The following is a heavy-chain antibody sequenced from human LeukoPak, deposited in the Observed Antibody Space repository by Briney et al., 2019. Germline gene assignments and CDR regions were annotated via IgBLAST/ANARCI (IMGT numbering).Heavy chain of an antibody. D-gene: IGHD2-8*01. J-gene: IGHJ4*02. CDR3: ARDRTARGNGFFFDY. Sequence: ASVKVSCKASGGTFSSYAISWVRQAPGQGLEWMGGIIPIFGTANYAQKFQGRVTITTDESTSTAYMELSSLRSEDTAVYYCARDRTARGNGFFFDYWGQGTLVTVSS. V-gene: IGHV1-69*05. CDR2: IIPIFGTA. CDR1: GGTFSSYA.